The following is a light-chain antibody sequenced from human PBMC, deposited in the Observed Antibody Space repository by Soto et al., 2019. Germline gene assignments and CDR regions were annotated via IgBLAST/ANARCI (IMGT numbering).Light chain of an antibody. Sequence: EVVMTQSPATLSVSPGERVTLSCRASQTVTSNFAWYQQQPGQAPRLLIYGASTRATGIPARFSGSGSGTDFTLTISSLQPEDFATYYCQQSYSTPTFGQGTRLEIK. J-gene: IGKJ5*01. CDR2: GAS. CDR1: QTVTSN. CDR3: QQSYSTPT. V-gene: IGKV3-15*01.